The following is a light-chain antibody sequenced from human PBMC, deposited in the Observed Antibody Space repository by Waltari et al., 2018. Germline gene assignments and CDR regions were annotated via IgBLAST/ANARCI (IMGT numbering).Light chain of an antibody. CDR3: QKYVNLPAT. CDR2: DAS. J-gene: IGKJ1*01. V-gene: IGKV3-20*01. CDR1: QSVGRY. Sequence: SYRASQSVGRYLAWYQQKPGQAPRLLIYDASTRATGIPDRFSGSGSGTDFSLTISRLESEDFAVYYCQKYVNLPATFGQGTKVEIK.